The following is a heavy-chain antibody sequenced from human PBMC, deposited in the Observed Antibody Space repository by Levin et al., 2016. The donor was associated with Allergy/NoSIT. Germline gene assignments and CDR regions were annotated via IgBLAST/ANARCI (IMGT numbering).Heavy chain of an antibody. Sequence: GESLKISCAATGFSVDDYTMHWVRQAPGKGLEWVSLISWDGGRTIYADSVKGRFTISRDNSKNSLYLQMNSLRTEDTALYYCAREGDCSSTSCSWFDPWGQGTLVTVSS. CDR3: AREGDCSSTSCSWFDP. CDR1: GFSVDDYT. V-gene: IGHV3-43*01. D-gene: IGHD2-2*01. CDR2: ISWDGGRT. J-gene: IGHJ5*02.